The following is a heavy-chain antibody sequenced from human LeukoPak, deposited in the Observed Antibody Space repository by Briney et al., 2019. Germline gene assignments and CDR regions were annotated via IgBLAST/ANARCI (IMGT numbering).Heavy chain of an antibody. Sequence: SETLSLTCTVSGGSISSGSYYWSWIRQPAGKGLEWIVRIYTSGSTNYNPSLKSRVTISVDTSKNQFSLKLSSVTAADTAVYYCARTVTTMLGYYGMDVWGQGTTVTVSS. V-gene: IGHV4-61*02. D-gene: IGHD4-11*01. CDR2: IYTSGST. J-gene: IGHJ6*02. CDR1: GGSISSGSYY. CDR3: ARTVTTMLGYYGMDV.